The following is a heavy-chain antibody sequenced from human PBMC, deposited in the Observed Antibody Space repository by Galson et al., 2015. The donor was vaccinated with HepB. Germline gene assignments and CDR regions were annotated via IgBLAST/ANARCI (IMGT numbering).Heavy chain of an antibody. V-gene: IGHV5-51*03. CDR3: AIPYSSGWYLAPFDY. CDR2: IYPGDSDT. D-gene: IGHD6-19*01. J-gene: IGHJ4*02. Sequence: QSGAEVKKPGESLKISCKGSGYSFTNYWIGWVRQMPGKGLEWMGIIYPGDSDTRYSPSFQGQVTISADKSISTAYLQWSSLKASDTAMYYCAIPYSSGWYLAPFDYWGQGTLVTVSS. CDR1: GYSFTNYW.